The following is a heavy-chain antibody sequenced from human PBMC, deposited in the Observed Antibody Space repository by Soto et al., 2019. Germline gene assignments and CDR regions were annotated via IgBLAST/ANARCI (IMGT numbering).Heavy chain of an antibody. V-gene: IGHV1-69*01. CDR3: ARGTAVPAAIPYYYYGMDV. CDR2: IIPIFGTA. J-gene: IGHJ6*02. CDR1: GGTFSSYA. Sequence: ASVKVSCKASGGTFSSYAISWVRQAPGQGLEWMGGIIPIFGTANYAQKFQGRVTITADESTSTAYMELSSLRSEDTAVYYCARGTAVPAAIPYYYYGMDVWGQGTTVTVSS. D-gene: IGHD2-2*01.